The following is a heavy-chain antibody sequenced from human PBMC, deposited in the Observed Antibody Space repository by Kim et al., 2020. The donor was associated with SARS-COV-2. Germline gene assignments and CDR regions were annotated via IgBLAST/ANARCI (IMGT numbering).Heavy chain of an antibody. CDR3: AREGGAARRRAFDI. J-gene: IGHJ3*02. D-gene: IGHD6-6*01. V-gene: IGHV1-69*04. Sequence: QKFQGRVTITADKSTSTAYMELSSLRAEDTAVYYCAREGGAARRRAFDIWGQGTMVTVSS.